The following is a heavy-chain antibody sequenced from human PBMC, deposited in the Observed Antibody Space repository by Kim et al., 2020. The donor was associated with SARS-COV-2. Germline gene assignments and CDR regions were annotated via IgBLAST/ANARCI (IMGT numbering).Heavy chain of an antibody. J-gene: IGHJ6*02. CDR2: IGTAGDT. D-gene: IGHD6-13*01. CDR3: ARGLYSSSWYNYYYYYGMDV. V-gene: IGHV3-13*04. CDR1: GFTFSSYD. Sequence: GGSLRLSRAASGFTFSSYDMHWVRQATGKGLEWVSAIGTAGDTYYPGSVKGRFTISRENAKNSLYLQMNSLRAGDTAVYYCARGLYSSSWYNYYYYYGMDVWGQGTTVTVSS.